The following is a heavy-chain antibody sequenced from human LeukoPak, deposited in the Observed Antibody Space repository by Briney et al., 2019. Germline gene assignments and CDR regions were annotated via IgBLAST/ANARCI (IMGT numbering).Heavy chain of an antibody. CDR3: ARGQRRLQDY. J-gene: IGHJ4*02. Sequence: SETLSLTCTVSGGSISSYYWSWIRQPPGKGLEWIGYIYYSGSTNYNPSLKSRVTISLDTSKSQISLKLRSVIAADTAVYYCARGQRRLQDYWGQGTLVTVSS. V-gene: IGHV4-59*01. CDR1: GGSISSYY. CDR2: IYYSGST.